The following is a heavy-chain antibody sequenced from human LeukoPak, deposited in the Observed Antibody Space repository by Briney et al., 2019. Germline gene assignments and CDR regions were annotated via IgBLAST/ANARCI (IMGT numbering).Heavy chain of an antibody. CDR3: ARYSSSWYGNWFDP. Sequence: ASVKVSCKTSGYTFTSYGISWVRQAPGQGLEWMGWISAYNGNTNCAQKLQGRVTMTTDTSTSTAYMELRSLRSDDTAVYYCARYSSSWYGNWFDPWGQGTLVTVSS. V-gene: IGHV1-18*01. J-gene: IGHJ5*02. CDR2: ISAYNGNT. CDR1: GYTFTSYG. D-gene: IGHD6-13*01.